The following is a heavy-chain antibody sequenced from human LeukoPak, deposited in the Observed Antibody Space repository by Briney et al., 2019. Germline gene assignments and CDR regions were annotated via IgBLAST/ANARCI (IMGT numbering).Heavy chain of an antibody. D-gene: IGHD2-2*01. CDR2: IYTSGST. V-gene: IGHV4-4*07. Sequence: SETLFLTCTVSGGSISSYYWSWIRQPAGKGLEWIGRIYTSGSTNYNPSLQSRVTLSVDTSKNQSSLQLSSVTAADTAVYYCAMLVVAAAIDYYYMDFWGKGTTVTVS. J-gene: IGHJ6*03. CDR3: AMLVVAAAIDYYYMDF. CDR1: GGSISSYY.